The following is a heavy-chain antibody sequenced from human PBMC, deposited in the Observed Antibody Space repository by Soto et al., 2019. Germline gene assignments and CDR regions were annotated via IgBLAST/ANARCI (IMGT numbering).Heavy chain of an antibody. V-gene: IGHV3-9*01. CDR1: GFTFADYA. D-gene: IGHD3-22*01. Sequence: EVQLVESGGGLVQPGRSLRLSCAASGFTFADYALHWVRQAPGKCLEWVSGISWNSGSTAYADSVKGRFIVSRDNAKSSLYLQMNSLRAEDTAWYYCAKEHMWGGDSSTYYFDDWGQGTLVTVSS. J-gene: IGHJ4*02. CDR3: AKEHMWGGDSSTYYFDD. CDR2: ISWNSGST.